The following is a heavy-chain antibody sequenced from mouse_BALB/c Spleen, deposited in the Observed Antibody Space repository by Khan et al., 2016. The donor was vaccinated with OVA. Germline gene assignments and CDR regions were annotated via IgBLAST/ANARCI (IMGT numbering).Heavy chain of an antibody. CDR2: IGPGSGST. Sequence: DLVKPGASVKLSCKASGYTFTSYWINWIKQRPGQGLEWIGQIGPGSGSTYYNEMFKGKATLTIDTSSSTVYIQLSSLSSEDSAVYFCKRSNYYGSSLYAMDYWGQGTSVTVSA. J-gene: IGHJ4*01. CDR3: KRSNYYGSSLYAMDY. D-gene: IGHD1-1*01. CDR1: GYTFTSYW. V-gene: IGHV1S41*01.